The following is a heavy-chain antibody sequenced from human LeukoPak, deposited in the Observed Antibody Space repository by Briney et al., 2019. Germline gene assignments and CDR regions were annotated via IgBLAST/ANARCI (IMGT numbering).Heavy chain of an antibody. CDR3: ARGRYSSSWYGYYYYMDV. Sequence: SETLSLTCAVYGGSFSGYYWSWIRQPPGKGLEWIGEINHSGSTNYNPSLKSRVTISVETTKNQYSLKLSPVTAADTAVYYCARGRYSSSWYGYYYYMDVCGKGTTVTVSS. CDR1: GGSFSGYY. J-gene: IGHJ6*03. V-gene: IGHV4-34*01. D-gene: IGHD6-13*01. CDR2: INHSGST.